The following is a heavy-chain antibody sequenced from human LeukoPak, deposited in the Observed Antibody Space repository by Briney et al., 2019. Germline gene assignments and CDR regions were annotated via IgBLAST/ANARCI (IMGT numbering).Heavy chain of an antibody. CDR3: ARDQAVPAASYYYGMDV. CDR2: IYHSGST. V-gene: IGHV4-4*02. J-gene: IGHJ6*02. D-gene: IGHD2-2*01. CDR1: GGSISSSNW. Sequence: SETLSLTCAVSGGSISSSNWWSWVRQPPGKGLEWIGEIYHSGSTNYNPSLKSRVTISVDKSKNQFSLKLSSVTAADTAVYYCARDQAVPAASYYYGMDVWGQGITVTVSS.